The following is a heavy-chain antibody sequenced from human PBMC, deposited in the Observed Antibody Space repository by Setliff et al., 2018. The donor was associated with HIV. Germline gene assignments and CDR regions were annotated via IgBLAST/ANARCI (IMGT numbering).Heavy chain of an antibody. D-gene: IGHD3-22*01. J-gene: IGHJ6*02. CDR3: ARGHYFKDV. CDR1: GFTFSSYS. CDR2: ISSSDTTI. V-gene: IGHV3-48*01. Sequence: PGGSLRLSCAASGFTFSSYSMNWVRQTPGKGLEWVSYISSSDTTIYYADSVKGRFTISRDNAKNSLYLQMNSLRAEDTAVYHCARGHYFKDVWGQGTTVTVSS.